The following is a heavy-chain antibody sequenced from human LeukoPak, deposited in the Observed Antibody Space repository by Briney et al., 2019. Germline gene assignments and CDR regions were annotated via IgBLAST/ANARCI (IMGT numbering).Heavy chain of an antibody. V-gene: IGHV3-30-3*01. D-gene: IGHD6-13*01. Sequence: GGSLRLSCAASGFTFSSYAMHWVRQAPGKGLEWVAVISYDGSNKYYADSVKGRFTISRDNSKNTLYLQMNSLRAEDTAVYYCASPATAGTSTFDYWGQGTLVTVSS. J-gene: IGHJ4*02. CDR1: GFTFSSYA. CDR2: ISYDGSNK. CDR3: ASPATAGTSTFDY.